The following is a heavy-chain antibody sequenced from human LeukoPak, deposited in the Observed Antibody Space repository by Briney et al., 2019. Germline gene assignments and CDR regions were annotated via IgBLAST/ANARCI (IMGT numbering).Heavy chain of an antibody. D-gene: IGHD6-6*01. CDR3: ARRPDGTSHFDY. CDR1: GGSIRSYF. J-gene: IGHJ4*02. CDR2: VYYSGGT. V-gene: IGHV4-59*08. Sequence: SETLSLTCTVSGGSIRSYFWSWIRQTPGKGLEWIGYVYYSGGTNYNPSLKSRVTISVDTSKEQFSLKLSSVTAADTAVYYCARRPDGTSHFDYWGQGTLVTVSS.